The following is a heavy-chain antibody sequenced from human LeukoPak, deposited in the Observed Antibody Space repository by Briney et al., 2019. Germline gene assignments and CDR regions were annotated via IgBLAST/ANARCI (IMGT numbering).Heavy chain of an antibody. CDR2: INPNSGGT. D-gene: IGHD3-3*01. CDR3: ARDRDTISLFDY. Sequence: GASVKVSCKAFGYTFTGYYVHWVRQAPGQGLEWMGWINPNSGGTNYAQNFQGRVTMTRDTSIGTAYMELSRLTSDDTAVYYCARDRDTISLFDYWGQGTLVTVSS. J-gene: IGHJ4*02. V-gene: IGHV1-2*02. CDR1: GYTFTGYY.